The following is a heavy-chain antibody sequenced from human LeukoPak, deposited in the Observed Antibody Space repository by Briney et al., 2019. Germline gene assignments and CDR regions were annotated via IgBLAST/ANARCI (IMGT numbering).Heavy chain of an antibody. Sequence: GGSLRLSCAASGFTFSSYWMSWVRQAPGKGLEWVANIKQDGSEKYYVDSVKGRFTISRDNAKNSLYLQMNSLRAEDTAVYYCAREHTTVVTPEDYFDYWGQGTLVTVSS. CDR1: GFTFSSYW. J-gene: IGHJ4*02. CDR3: AREHTTVVTPEDYFDY. D-gene: IGHD4-23*01. CDR2: IKQDGSEK. V-gene: IGHV3-7*01.